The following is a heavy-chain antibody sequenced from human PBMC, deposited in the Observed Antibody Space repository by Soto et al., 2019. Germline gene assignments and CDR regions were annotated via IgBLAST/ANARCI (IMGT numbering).Heavy chain of an antibody. Sequence: EVQMLESGGALVQPGGSLRLSCEGSGFSFYKYAMSWVRQAPGKGLDCVSTIAGDGGNTYYADSVKVRFTISRDNSKNPLHVQLDSLRGQETALYYCAKAGVRGVVYSSFDSWGQGPLVTVSS. CDR2: IAGDGGNT. V-gene: IGHV3-23*01. J-gene: IGHJ5*01. D-gene: IGHD3-10*01. CDR1: GFSFYKYA. CDR3: AKAGVRGVVYSSFDS.